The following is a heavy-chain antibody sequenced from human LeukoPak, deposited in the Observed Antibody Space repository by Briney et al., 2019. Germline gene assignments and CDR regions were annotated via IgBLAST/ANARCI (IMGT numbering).Heavy chain of an antibody. V-gene: IGHV3-7*03. Sequence: GSLRLSCAAFGFTFSSYRMSWVRQAPGKGLEGVGNIKEDGSEKYYVDSVKGRFTISRDNAKNSLYLQMNSLRAEDTAVYYCARFRPGYSSSWTKRGLFDYWGQGTLVTVSS. D-gene: IGHD6-13*01. CDR3: ARFRPGYSSSWTKRGLFDY. CDR1: GFTFSSYR. J-gene: IGHJ4*02. CDR2: IKEDGSEK.